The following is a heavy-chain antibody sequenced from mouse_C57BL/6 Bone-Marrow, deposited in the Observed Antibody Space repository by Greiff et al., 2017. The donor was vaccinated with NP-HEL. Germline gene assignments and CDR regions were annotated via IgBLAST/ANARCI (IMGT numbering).Heavy chain of an antibody. Sequence: VKLVESGPELVKPGASVKISCKASGYSFTSYYIHWVKQRPGQGLEWIGWIYPGSGNTKYNEKFKGKATLTADTSSSTAYMQLSSLASEDSAVYYCARSPLYCDYLYAMDYWGQGTSVTVSS. CDR2: IYPGSGNT. CDR3: ARSPLYCDYLYAMDY. V-gene: IGHV1-66*01. CDR1: GYSFTSYY. J-gene: IGHJ4*01. D-gene: IGHD2-4*01.